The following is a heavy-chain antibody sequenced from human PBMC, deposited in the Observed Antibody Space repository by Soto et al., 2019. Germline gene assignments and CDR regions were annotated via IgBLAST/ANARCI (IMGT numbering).Heavy chain of an antibody. CDR3: TRRKERSGPHYFDY. V-gene: IGHV1-8*01. D-gene: IGHD6-25*01. Sequence: ASVKVSCKASGFTFTTYDIHWVRQATGQGLEWMGWMSPNSGNAGYAQKFQGRVTMTRNTSISTAYMELSSLTSEDTALYYCTRRKERSGPHYFDYWGQGSLVTDS. CDR2: MSPNSGNA. J-gene: IGHJ4*02. CDR1: GFTFTTYD.